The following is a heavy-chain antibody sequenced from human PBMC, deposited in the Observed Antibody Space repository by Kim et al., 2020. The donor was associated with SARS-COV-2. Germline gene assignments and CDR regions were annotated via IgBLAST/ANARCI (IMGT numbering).Heavy chain of an antibody. Sequence: SETLSLTCVVYGGSFSGYYWSWIRQPPGKGLEWIGEINHSGSTSYNPSLKRRFTISLDTSKNQFSLNLSSGTAADTAVYYCARARRGGWPDYCYYSLDVWGQGTTVTVSS. V-gene: IGHV4-34*01. CDR2: INHSGST. J-gene: IGHJ6*02. CDR1: GGSFSGYY. D-gene: IGHD6-19*01. CDR3: ARARRGGWPDYCYYSLDV.